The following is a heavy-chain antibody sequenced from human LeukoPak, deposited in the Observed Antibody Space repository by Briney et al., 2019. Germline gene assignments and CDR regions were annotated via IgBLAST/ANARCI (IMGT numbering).Heavy chain of an antibody. Sequence: GGSLRLSCAASGFTFSNSAMSWVRQAPGKGLELFSTLRGSGITTYYADSVKGRFTISRDNSKNTLYLQMNSLRAEDTAVYYCAKGIYSSGWSYFDYWGHGTLVTVSS. CDR2: LRGSGITT. CDR3: AKGIYSSGWSYFDY. J-gene: IGHJ4*01. D-gene: IGHD6-19*01. CDR1: GFTFSNSA. V-gene: IGHV3-23*01.